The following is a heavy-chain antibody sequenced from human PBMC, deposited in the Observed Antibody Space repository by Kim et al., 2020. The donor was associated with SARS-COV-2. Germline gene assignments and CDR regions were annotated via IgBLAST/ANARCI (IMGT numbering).Heavy chain of an antibody. CDR2: ISGSGGTT. CDR1: GFTFRSHA. D-gene: IGHD2-15*01. J-gene: IGHJ4*02. V-gene: IGHV3-23*01. Sequence: GGSLRLSCAASGFTFRSHAMNWVRQAPGKGLEWVSGISGSGGTTNYADSVKGRFTISRDNSKNTLYLQMNSLRAEDTAVYYCAKRYCSGGTCYSIDYWGQGTLLTVSS. CDR3: AKRYCSGGTCYSIDY.